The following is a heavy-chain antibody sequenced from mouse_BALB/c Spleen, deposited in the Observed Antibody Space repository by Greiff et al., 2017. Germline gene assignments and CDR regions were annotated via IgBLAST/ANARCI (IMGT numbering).Heavy chain of an antibody. CDR2: ISSGGSYT. J-gene: IGHJ3*01. CDR1: GFTFSSYA. V-gene: IGHV5-9-4*01. Sequence: EVMLVESGGGLVKPGGSLKLSCAASGFTFSSYAMSWVRQAPEKRLEWVAEISSGGSYTYYPDTVTGRFTISRDTAKNTLYLEMSSLRSEDTAMYYCAREPGGFAYWGQGTLVTVSA. CDR3: AREPGGFAY.